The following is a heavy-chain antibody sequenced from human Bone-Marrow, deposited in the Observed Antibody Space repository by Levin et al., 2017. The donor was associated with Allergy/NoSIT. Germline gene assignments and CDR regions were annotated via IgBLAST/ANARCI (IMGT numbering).Heavy chain of an antibody. CDR3: ARTEVLRTSRPSEGTTIIGCDY. V-gene: IGHV1-8*01. CDR2: MNPNSGNT. Sequence: GESLKISCKASGYTFTSYDINWVRQATGQGLEWMGWMNPNSGNTGYAQKFQGRVTMTRNTSISTAYMELSSLRSEDTAVYYCARTEVLRTSRPSEGTTIIGCDYCGQGTLVTVSS. J-gene: IGHJ4*02. CDR1: GYTFTSYD. D-gene: IGHD3-10*02.